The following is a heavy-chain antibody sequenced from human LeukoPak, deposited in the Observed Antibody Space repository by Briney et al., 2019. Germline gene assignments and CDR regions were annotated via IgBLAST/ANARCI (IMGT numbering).Heavy chain of an antibody. CDR3: ARHASYYYGMDV. D-gene: IGHD3-16*01. CDR2: IYYSGST. V-gene: IGHV4-39*01. Sequence: SETLSLTCTVSGVSISSSSYYWGWIRQPPGKGLEWIGSIYYSGSTYYNPSLKSRVTISVDTSKNQFSLKLSSVTAADTAVYYCARHASYYYGMDVWGQGTTVTVSS. CDR1: GVSISSSSYY. J-gene: IGHJ6*02.